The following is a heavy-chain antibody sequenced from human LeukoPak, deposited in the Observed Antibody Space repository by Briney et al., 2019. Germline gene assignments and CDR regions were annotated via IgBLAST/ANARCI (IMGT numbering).Heavy chain of an antibody. Sequence: GGSLRLSCAASGFTFSNYAMSWVRQAPGKGLEWAAVISYDENDKYYADSVKGRFTISRDNAKNTLYLQMNSLRSEDTAVYYCAKGPDRSGLYSLDYWGQGTLVTVSS. J-gene: IGHJ4*02. CDR3: AKGPDRSGLYSLDY. CDR2: ISYDENDK. D-gene: IGHD3-22*01. CDR1: GFTFSNYA. V-gene: IGHV3-30*18.